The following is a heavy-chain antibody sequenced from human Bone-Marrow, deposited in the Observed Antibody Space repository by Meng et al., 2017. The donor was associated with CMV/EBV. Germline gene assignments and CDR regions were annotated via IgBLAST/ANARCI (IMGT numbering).Heavy chain of an antibody. CDR1: GGSISRGGNY. Sequence: LTYTVSGGSISRGGNYWSWIRQHPGKGLEWIGYIYYSGSTSYNPSLKSRVTVSVDTSKNQFSLKLTSVTAADTAVYYCARGIVAFDYWGQGTLVTVSS. J-gene: IGHJ4*02. CDR3: ARGIVAFDY. D-gene: IGHD3-22*01. CDR2: IYYSGST. V-gene: IGHV4-31*03.